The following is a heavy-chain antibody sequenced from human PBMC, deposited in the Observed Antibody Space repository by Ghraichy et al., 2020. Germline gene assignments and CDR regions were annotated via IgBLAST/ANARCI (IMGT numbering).Heavy chain of an antibody. V-gene: IGHV4-34*01. Sequence: SETLPLTCVVYGGSFSGYYWSWIRQPPGKGLEWIAEINDSGSTNYNPALKSRITTSVDTSKSQFSLNLSSVTAADTAVYYCARGPLDFWGQGTLVTVSS. CDR1: GGSFSGYY. CDR3: ARGPLDF. J-gene: IGHJ4*02. CDR2: INDSGST.